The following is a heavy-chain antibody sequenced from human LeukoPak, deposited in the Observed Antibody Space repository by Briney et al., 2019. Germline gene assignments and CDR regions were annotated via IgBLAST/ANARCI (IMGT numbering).Heavy chain of an antibody. CDR2: ISSSSSII. Sequence: GGSLRLSCAASGFTFSSYSMNWVRQAPGKGLEWVSYISSSSSIIYYADSVKGRFTISRDNAKNSLYLQMNSLRAEDTAVYYCAREWRGTPEGYFDYWGQGTLVTVSS. D-gene: IGHD1-14*01. CDR1: GFTFSSYS. V-gene: IGHV3-48*01. CDR3: AREWRGTPEGYFDY. J-gene: IGHJ4*02.